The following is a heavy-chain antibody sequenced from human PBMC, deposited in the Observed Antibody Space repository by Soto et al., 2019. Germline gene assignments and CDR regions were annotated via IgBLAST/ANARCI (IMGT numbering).Heavy chain of an antibody. J-gene: IGHJ4*02. CDR3: AKSRGYSGYDLVDY. D-gene: IGHD5-12*01. CDR2: ISGSGGST. V-gene: IGHV3-23*01. CDR1: GFTFSSYG. Sequence: EVQLLESGGGLVQPEGSLRLSCAASGFTFSSYGMSWVRQAPGKGLEWVSGISGSGGSTYYADSVKGRFTISRDNSKNTLYLQVNSLRADDTAVYYCAKSRGYSGYDLVDYWGQGTLVTVSS.